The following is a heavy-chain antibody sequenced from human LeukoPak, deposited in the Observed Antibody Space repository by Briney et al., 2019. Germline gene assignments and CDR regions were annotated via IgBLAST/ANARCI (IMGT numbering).Heavy chain of an antibody. V-gene: IGHV3-30*02. Sequence: PGGSLRLSCAASGFTFSSYGMHWVRQAPGKGLEWVAFIRYDGSNKYYADSVKGRFTISRDNSKNTLYLQMNSLRAEDTAVYYCAKALRTYYDFRSGYNFDYWGQGTLVTVSS. CDR2: IRYDGSNK. J-gene: IGHJ4*02. CDR3: AKALRTYYDFRSGYNFDY. CDR1: GFTFSSYG. D-gene: IGHD3-3*01.